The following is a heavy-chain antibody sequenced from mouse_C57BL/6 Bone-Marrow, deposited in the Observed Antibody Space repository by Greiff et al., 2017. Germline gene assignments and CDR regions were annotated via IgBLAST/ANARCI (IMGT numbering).Heavy chain of an antibody. CDR1: GYTFTSYW. CDR3: ARGVTTVVPPRDY. Sequence: QVQLQQPGAELVKPGASVKMSCKASGYTFTSYWITWVKQRPGQGLEWIGDIYPGSGSTNYNEKFKSKATLTVDTSSSTAYMQLSSLTSEDSAVYYCARGVTTVVPPRDYWGQGTSVTVSS. D-gene: IGHD1-1*01. J-gene: IGHJ4*01. CDR2: IYPGSGST. V-gene: IGHV1-55*01.